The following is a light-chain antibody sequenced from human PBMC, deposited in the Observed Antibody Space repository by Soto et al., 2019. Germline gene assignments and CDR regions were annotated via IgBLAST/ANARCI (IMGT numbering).Light chain of an antibody. CDR1: QNINSDY. J-gene: IGKJ2*01. CDR2: GAS. Sequence: EIVLTQSPGTLSLSQGERATLSCRASQNINSDYFAWYQQKPGQAPRLLIFGASTRATGIPDRFSGSGAWADFTLTIGSLEPEESALYYCQQYNIWPYTFGQGTKVDIK. CDR3: QQYNIWPYT. V-gene: IGKV3-20*01.